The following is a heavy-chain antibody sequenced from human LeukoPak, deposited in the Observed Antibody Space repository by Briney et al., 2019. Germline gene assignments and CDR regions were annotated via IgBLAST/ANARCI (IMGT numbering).Heavy chain of an antibody. CDR2: IIPIFGIA. D-gene: IGHD3-3*01. V-gene: IGHV1-69*04. Sequence: SVKVSCKASGGTFSSYAISWVRQAPGQGLEWMGRIIPIFGIANYAQKFQGRVTITADKSTSTAYMELSSLRAEDTAVYYCAKLWGAYDFWSGYWGYHAFDIWGQGTMVTVSS. J-gene: IGHJ3*02. CDR1: GGTFSSYA. CDR3: AKLWGAYDFWSGYWGYHAFDI.